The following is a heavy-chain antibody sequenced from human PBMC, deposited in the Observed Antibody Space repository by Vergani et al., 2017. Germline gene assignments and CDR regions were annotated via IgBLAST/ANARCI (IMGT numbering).Heavy chain of an antibody. CDR2: IYSGGST. J-gene: IGHJ1*01. Sequence: EVQMVESGGGLIQPGGSLRLSCAASGFTVSSNYMSWVRQAPGKGLEWVSVIYSGGSTYYADSVKGRYTTSRDNSKNTLYLQMNSLRAEDTAVYYCARVEWELLTAKCFQHWGQGSLVTVSS. V-gene: IGHV3-53*01. D-gene: IGHD1-26*01. CDR1: GFTVSSNY. CDR3: ARVEWELLTAKCFQH.